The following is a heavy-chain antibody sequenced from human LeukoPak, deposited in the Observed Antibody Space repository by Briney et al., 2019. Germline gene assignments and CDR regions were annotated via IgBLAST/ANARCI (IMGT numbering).Heavy chain of an antibody. CDR1: GYTFTGHY. Sequence: ASVKVSCKASGYTFTGHYMHWVRQAPGQGLEWMGWINPNSGGTNYAQKFQGRVTMTEDTSTDTAYMELSSLRSEDTAVYYCATDRPYDYVWGRSDAFDIWGQGTMVTVSS. V-gene: IGHV1-2*02. D-gene: IGHD3-16*01. CDR3: ATDRPYDYVWGRSDAFDI. CDR2: INPNSGGT. J-gene: IGHJ3*02.